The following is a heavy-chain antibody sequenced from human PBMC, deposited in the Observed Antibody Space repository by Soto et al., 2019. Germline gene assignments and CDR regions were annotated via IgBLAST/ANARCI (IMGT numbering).Heavy chain of an antibody. D-gene: IGHD3-22*01. J-gene: IGHJ1*01. CDR2: INAGNGNT. V-gene: IGHV1-3*01. Sequence: ASVKVSCKASGYTFSSYAMHWVRQAPGQRLEWMGWINAGNGNTKYSQKLQGRVTITRDTSASTAYMELSSLRSEDTAVYYCARPVCQRSAYIGTEYFHHWGQGTLVTVYS. CDR1: GYTFSSYA. CDR3: ARPVCQRSAYIGTEYFHH.